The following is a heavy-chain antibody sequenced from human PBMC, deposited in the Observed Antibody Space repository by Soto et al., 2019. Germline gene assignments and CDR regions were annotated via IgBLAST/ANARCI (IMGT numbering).Heavy chain of an antibody. CDR2: ISGNGLNT. D-gene: IGHD4-17*01. J-gene: IGHJ4*02. CDR1: GFTFSNYG. CDR3: ALRADYGVYVIED. V-gene: IGHV3-23*01. Sequence: EVQLLESGGGLVQPGGSLRLSCAASGFTFSNYGMSWVRQAPGKGLECVSGISGNGLNTYYADSVQGRFTISRDNSKNILYLQIDSLRAEDTAVYYCALRADYGVYVIEDWGQGTLVTVSS.